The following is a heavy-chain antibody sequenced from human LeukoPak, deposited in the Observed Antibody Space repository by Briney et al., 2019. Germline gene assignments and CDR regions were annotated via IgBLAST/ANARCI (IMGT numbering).Heavy chain of an antibody. CDR1: GGSFSGYY. CDR2: INHSGST. J-gene: IGHJ3*02. CDR3: KGSGYENDAFDI. Sequence: TSETLSLTCAVYGGSFSGYYWSWIRQPPGKGLEWIGEINHSGSTNYNPSLKSRVTISVDASKNQFSLKLSSVTAADTAVYYCKGSGYENDAFDIWGQGTMVTVSS. D-gene: IGHD5-12*01. V-gene: IGHV4-34*03.